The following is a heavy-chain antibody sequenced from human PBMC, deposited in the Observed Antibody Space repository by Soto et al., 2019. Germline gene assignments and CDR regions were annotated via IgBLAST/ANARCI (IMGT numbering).Heavy chain of an antibody. CDR3: ARDGGEIIPAAIGGGYGMDV. CDR2: ISSTSIYT. J-gene: IGHJ6*02. D-gene: IGHD2-2*01. Sequence: PGGSLRLSCAASGFTFSDYYMSWIRQAPGKGLEWVSYISSTSIYTNYADSVKGRFTISGDNAKNSLYLQMDSLTAEDTGVYYCARDGGEIIPAAIGGGYGMDVWGQGTTVTVSS. CDR1: GFTFSDYY. V-gene: IGHV3-11*06.